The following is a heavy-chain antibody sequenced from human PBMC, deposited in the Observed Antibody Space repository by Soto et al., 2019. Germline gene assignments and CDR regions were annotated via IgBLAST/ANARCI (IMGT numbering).Heavy chain of an antibody. V-gene: IGHV3-23*01. D-gene: IGHD3-9*01. CDR2: ISGSGGST. Sequence: EVQLLESGGGLVQPGGSLRLSCAASGFTFSSYAMSWVRQAPGKGLEWVSAISGSGGSTYYADSVKGRFTISRDNSKNTLYLQMNSLRAEDTAVYYCAKALRREYYDILTGYPTFDYWGQGTLVTVSS. CDR3: AKALRREYYDILTGYPTFDY. CDR1: GFTFSSYA. J-gene: IGHJ4*02.